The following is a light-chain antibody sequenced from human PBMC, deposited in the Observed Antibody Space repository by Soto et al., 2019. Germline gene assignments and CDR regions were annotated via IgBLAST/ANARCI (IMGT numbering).Light chain of an antibody. Sequence: EIVMTQSPATLSVSPGERATLSCRASQSVSSNLAWYQQKPGQAPRLLIYGASTRATGIPARFSGSGSGTEFTLTISSLQSEDFAVYYCQQYNNWPPSTFDQATRLVIK. J-gene: IGKJ5*01. CDR1: QSVSSN. CDR2: GAS. V-gene: IGKV3-15*01. CDR3: QQYNNWPPST.